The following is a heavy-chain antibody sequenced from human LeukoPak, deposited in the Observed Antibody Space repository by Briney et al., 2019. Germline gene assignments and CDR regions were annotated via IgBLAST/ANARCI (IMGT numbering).Heavy chain of an antibody. CDR3: TASRGVWGALDAWDDAFDI. J-gene: IGHJ3*02. CDR1: GFTFSGSA. Sequence: GGSLRLSCAASGFTFSGSAMHWVRQASGKGLEWVGRIRSKANSCATAYAASVKGRFTISRDDSKNTAYLQMNSLKTEDTAVYYCTASRGVWGALDAWDDAFDIWGQGTMVTVSS. V-gene: IGHV3-73*01. CDR2: IRSKANSCAT. D-gene: IGHD3-16*01.